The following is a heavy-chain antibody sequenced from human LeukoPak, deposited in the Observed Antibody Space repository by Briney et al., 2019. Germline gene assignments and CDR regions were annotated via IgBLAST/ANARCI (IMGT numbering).Heavy chain of an antibody. Sequence: GGSLRLSCAASGLTFSSYSMNWVRQAPGKGLEWVSYISSSSNTIYYADSVKGRFTISRDNAKNSLYLQMNNLRVEDTAVYYCARDGYWGQGTLVTVSS. J-gene: IGHJ4*02. V-gene: IGHV3-48*04. CDR2: ISSSSNTI. CDR1: GLTFSSYS. CDR3: ARDGY.